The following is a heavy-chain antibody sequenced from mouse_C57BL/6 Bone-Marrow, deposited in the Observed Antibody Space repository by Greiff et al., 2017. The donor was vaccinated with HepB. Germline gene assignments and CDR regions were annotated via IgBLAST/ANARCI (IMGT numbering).Heavy chain of an antibody. CDR2: IYPGSGST. D-gene: IGHD1-1*01. CDR3: ARTPITTVNV. V-gene: IGHV1-55*01. Sequence: QVHVKQPGAELVKPGASVKMSCKASGYTFTSYWITWVKQRPGQGLEWIGDIYPGSGSTNYNEKFKSKATLTVDTSSSTAYMQLSSLTSEDSAVYDCARTPITTVNVWGTGTTVTVSS. J-gene: IGHJ1*03. CDR1: GYTFTSYW.